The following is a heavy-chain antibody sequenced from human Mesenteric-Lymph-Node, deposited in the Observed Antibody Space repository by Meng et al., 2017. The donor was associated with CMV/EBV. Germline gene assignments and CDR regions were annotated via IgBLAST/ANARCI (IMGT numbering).Heavy chain of an antibody. CDR3: ARGEYYHILTGYSPYSFDP. Sequence: FPRSYMHWVRQAPGQGLEWMGPINPNSGGTNYAQSFQGRVTMTRDTSISTDYMELRRLRSDDTAVYYCARGEYYHILTGYSPYSFDPWGQRTLVTVSS. D-gene: IGHD3-9*01. CDR2: INPNSGGT. J-gene: IGHJ5*02. CDR1: FPRSY. V-gene: IGHV1-2*06.